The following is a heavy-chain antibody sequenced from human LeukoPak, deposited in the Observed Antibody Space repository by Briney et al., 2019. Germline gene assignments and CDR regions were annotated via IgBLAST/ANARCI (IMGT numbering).Heavy chain of an antibody. CDR2: ISPSSSTI. V-gene: IGHV3-48*01. J-gene: IGHJ4*02. CDR3: ARNRGDPSYFDY. D-gene: IGHD4-17*01. Sequence: PGGSLGLSCAVSGFTFSNYKMNWVRQPPGKGLEWVSYISPSSSTIYYADSVKGRFTISRDNAKNSLYLQMNSLRAEDTAVYYCARNRGDPSYFDYWGQGTLVTVSS. CDR1: GFTFSNYK.